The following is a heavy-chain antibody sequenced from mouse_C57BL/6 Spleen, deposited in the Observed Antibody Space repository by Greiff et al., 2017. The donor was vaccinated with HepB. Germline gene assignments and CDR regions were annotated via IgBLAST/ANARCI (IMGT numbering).Heavy chain of an antibody. V-gene: IGHV1-64*01. CDR1: GYTFTSYW. Sequence: QVQLQQPGAELVKPGASVKLSCKASGYTFTSYWMHWVKQRPGQGLEWIGMIHPNSGSTNYNEKFKSKATLTVDKSSSTAYMQLSSLTSEDSAVYYCARFSYDYDVGFAYWGQGTLVTVSA. D-gene: IGHD2-4*01. CDR3: ARFSYDYDVGFAY. J-gene: IGHJ3*01. CDR2: IHPNSGST.